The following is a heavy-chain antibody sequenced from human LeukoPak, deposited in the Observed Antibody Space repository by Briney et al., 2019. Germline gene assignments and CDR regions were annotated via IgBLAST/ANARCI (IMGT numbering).Heavy chain of an antibody. J-gene: IGHJ5*02. CDR2: VYYSGSA. CDR1: GGSITSYY. D-gene: IGHD2-21*02. CDR3: ARQREYCGGDCYPNWFDP. Sequence: PSETLSLTCTVSGGSITSYYWSWIRQPPGKGLEWIGYVYYSGSANYNPSLKSRVTISVDTSKNQFSLKMSSVTAADTAVYYCARQREYCGGDCYPNWFDPWGQGTLVTVSS. V-gene: IGHV4-59*08.